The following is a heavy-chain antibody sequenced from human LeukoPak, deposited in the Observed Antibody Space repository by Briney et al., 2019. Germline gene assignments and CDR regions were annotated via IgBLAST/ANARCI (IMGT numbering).Heavy chain of an antibody. Sequence: GASVKVSCKASGYTFTSYGISWVRQAPGQGLEWMGWISAYNGNTNYAQKLQGRVTMTTDTSTSTAYMELRSLRSDDTAVYYCARTGAAGRRGDNWFDPWGQGTLVTVSS. J-gene: IGHJ5*02. CDR2: ISAYNGNT. D-gene: IGHD6-13*01. V-gene: IGHV1-18*01. CDR3: ARTGAAGRRGDNWFDP. CDR1: GYTFTSYG.